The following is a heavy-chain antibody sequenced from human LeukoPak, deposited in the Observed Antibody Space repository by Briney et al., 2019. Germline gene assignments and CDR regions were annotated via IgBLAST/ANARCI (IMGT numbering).Heavy chain of an antibody. V-gene: IGHV3-21*01. CDR3: SRGGTDDPFNS. D-gene: IGHD1-1*01. CDR1: GFTFSSYS. Sequence: GRSLRLSCAASGFTFSSYSMNGLRQAPGKGLEWVSSISPRSDYIYYADSLKGRFTISRDNAKDSLYLQMNSLRAEDTAVYYCSRGGTDDPFNSWGQGTLVTVSS. J-gene: IGHJ4*02. CDR2: ISPRSDYI.